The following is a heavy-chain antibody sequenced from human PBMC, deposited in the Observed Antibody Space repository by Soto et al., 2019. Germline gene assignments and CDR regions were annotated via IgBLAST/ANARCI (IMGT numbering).Heavy chain of an antibody. V-gene: IGHV3-23*01. Sequence: PXGSLRLSCAAAGFTFNTYAMNWVRQAPGKGLEWVASISGSGGTINYADSVKGRFTTSRDTSKNTLYLQMNSLSAEDTAVYYCAKGFIVVVTAIRPDDNFDVWGQGTMVTVSS. D-gene: IGHD2-21*02. CDR3: AKGFIVVVTAIRPDDNFDV. J-gene: IGHJ3*01. CDR1: GFTFNTYA. CDR2: ISGSGGTI.